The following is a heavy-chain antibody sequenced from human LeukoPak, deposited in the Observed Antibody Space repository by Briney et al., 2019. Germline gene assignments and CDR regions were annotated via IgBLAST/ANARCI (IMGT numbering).Heavy chain of an antibody. CDR1: GYTFTSYY. CDR2: INAGNGNT. CDR3: AGDILTGYSLGY. J-gene: IGHJ4*02. V-gene: IGHV1-3*03. D-gene: IGHD3-9*01. Sequence: GASVKVSCKASGYTFTSYYMHWVRQAPGQGLEWMGWINAGNGNTKYSQEFQGRVTITRDTSASTAYMELSSLRSEDTAVYYCAGDILTGYSLGYWGQGTLVTVSS.